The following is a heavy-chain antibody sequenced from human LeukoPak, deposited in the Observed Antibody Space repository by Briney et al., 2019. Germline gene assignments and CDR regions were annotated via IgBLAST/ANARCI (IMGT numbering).Heavy chain of an antibody. CDR3: ARLSGVDYDILTGYSRYFDY. CDR2: IYPGDSDT. J-gene: IGHJ4*02. Sequence: GESLKISCKGSGYSFTSYWIGWVRQMPGKGLEWMGIIYPGDSDTRYSPSLQGQVTISADKSISTAYLQWSGLKASDTAMYYCARLSGVDYDILTGYSRYFDYWGQGTLVTVS. CDR1: GYSFTSYW. V-gene: IGHV5-51*01. D-gene: IGHD3-9*01.